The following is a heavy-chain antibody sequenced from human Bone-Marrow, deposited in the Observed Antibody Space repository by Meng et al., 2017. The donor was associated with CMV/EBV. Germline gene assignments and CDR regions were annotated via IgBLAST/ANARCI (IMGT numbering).Heavy chain of an antibody. Sequence: SETLSLTCAVYGGSFSGYYWTWIRRPPGKGLEWIGESNHSGSTSYNPSLKSRVTISVDTSNNQFSLKLISVTPADAAVYSGARIRSLGALRDHYYGMDVWGQGTTVTVSS. CDR1: GGSFSGYY. CDR3: ARIRSLGALRDHYYGMDV. D-gene: IGHD3-16*02. CDR2: SNHSGST. J-gene: IGHJ6*02. V-gene: IGHV4-34*01.